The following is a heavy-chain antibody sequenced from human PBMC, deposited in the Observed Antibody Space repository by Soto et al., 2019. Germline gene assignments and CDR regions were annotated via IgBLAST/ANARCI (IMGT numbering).Heavy chain of an antibody. J-gene: IGHJ4*02. CDR2: MYSGGNT. Sequence: EVQLLESGGGVVQPGGSLRLSCAASGFSVSNNYMNWVRQAPGKGLEWVSVMYSGGNTFYADSVKGRFTISRDISQNTLFLQMSRLRAEDTAVYYCAGDVNWGYAGNFDHWGQGTLVTVSS. CDR1: GFSVSNNY. D-gene: IGHD7-27*01. V-gene: IGHV3-66*01. CDR3: AGDVNWGYAGNFDH.